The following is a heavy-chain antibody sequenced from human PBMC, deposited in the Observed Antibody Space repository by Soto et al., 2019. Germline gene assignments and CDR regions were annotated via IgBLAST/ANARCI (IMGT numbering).Heavy chain of an antibody. J-gene: IGHJ6*02. V-gene: IGHV3-30*18. CDR1: GFTFSSYG. D-gene: IGHD2-2*01. Sequence: EGSLSLSYAAYGFTFSSYGMHWVRQAPGKGLEWVAVISYDGSNKYYADSVKGRFTISRDNSKNTLYLQMNSLRAEDTAVYYCAKDRDIVVSGDGMDVWGQGTTVTVSS. CDR2: ISYDGSNK. CDR3: AKDRDIVVSGDGMDV.